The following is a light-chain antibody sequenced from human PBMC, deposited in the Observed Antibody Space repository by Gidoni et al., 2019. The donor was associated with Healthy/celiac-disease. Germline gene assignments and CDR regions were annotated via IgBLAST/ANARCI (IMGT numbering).Light chain of an antibody. V-gene: IGLV3-1*01. CDR1: KLGDKY. J-gene: IGLJ2*01. CDR2: QDS. Sequence: SYELTQPPPVSVSPGQTASITCSGDKLGDKYACWYQQKPGQSPVLVIDQDSKRPSGIPERFSGSNSGNTATLTISGTQAMDEADYYCQAWDSSTVVFGGGTKLTVL. CDR3: QAWDSSTVV.